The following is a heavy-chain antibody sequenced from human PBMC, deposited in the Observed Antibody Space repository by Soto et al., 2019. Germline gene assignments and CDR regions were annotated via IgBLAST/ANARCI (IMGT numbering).Heavy chain of an antibody. D-gene: IGHD2-15*01. CDR3: ARHGFCSGGRCFSSYYYGMDV. CDR2: IYPDDSDT. Sequence: GESLKISCKGSGYSFTTYWIAWVRQMPGKGLEWMGIIYPDDSDTRYSPSFQGQVTFSADKSITTVYLQWSSLKASDSAMYYCARHGFCSGGRCFSSYYYGMDVWGQGTTVTVSS. V-gene: IGHV5-51*01. J-gene: IGHJ6*02. CDR1: GYSFTTYW.